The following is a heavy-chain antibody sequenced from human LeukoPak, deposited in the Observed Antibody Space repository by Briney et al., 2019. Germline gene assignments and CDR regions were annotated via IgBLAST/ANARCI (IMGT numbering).Heavy chain of an antibody. CDR3: ARDHIVVVPAEHSYDYYYYYGMDV. Sequence: GGSLRLSCAASGFTVSSNYMSWVRLAPGKGLEWVSVIYCGGSTYYADSVKGRFTISRDNSKNTLYLQMNSLRAEDTAVYYCARDHIVVVPAEHSYDYYYYYGMDVWGQGTTVTVSS. J-gene: IGHJ6*02. CDR2: IYCGGST. V-gene: IGHV3-66*02. D-gene: IGHD2-2*01. CDR1: GFTVSSNY.